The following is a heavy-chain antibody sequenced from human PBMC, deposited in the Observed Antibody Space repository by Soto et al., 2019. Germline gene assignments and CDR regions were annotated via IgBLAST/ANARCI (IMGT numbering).Heavy chain of an antibody. D-gene: IGHD5-18*01. CDR1: GFTFSSYA. CDR3: ARAPAMASFDY. V-gene: IGHV3-30-3*01. J-gene: IGHJ4*02. Sequence: PGGSLRLSCAASGFTFSSYAMHWVRQAPGKGLEWVAVISYDGSNKYYADSVKGRFTISRDNSKNTLYLQMNSLRAEDTAVYYCARAPAMASFDYWGQGTLVTVSS. CDR2: ISYDGSNK.